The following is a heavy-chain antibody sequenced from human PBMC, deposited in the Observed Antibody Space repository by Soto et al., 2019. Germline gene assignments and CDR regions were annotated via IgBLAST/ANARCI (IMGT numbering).Heavy chain of an antibody. CDR2: IFYSGST. J-gene: IGHJ6*02. Sequence: SETLSLTCTVSGDSISSYYWSWIRQPPGKGLEWIGYIFYSGSTKYNPSLKSRVTISIDTSKTQFSLNLKSVTAADTAVYYCARDKGRYDSGMDVWGQGTTVTVSS. CDR3: ARDKGRYDSGMDV. D-gene: IGHD3-9*01. CDR1: GDSISSYY. V-gene: IGHV4-59*01.